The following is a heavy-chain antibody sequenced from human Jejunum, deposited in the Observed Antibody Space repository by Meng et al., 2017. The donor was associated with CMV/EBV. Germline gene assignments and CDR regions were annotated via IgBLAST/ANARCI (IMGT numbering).Heavy chain of an antibody. D-gene: IGHD3-22*01. V-gene: IGHV4-39*07. CDR1: ISNNDYY. J-gene: IGHJ4*02. Sequence: ISNNDYYWGWIRQPPGKGLEWIGNIYYSGPTYYNPSLKSRVTQSVDTSKNQFSLKLSSVTAADTAVYYCARAPFNYYDSSGDPPDYWGQGTLVTVSS. CDR2: IYYSGPT. CDR3: ARAPFNYYDSSGDPPDY.